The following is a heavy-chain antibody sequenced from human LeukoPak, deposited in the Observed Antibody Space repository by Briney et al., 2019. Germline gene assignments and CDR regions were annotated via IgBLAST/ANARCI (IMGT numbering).Heavy chain of an antibody. D-gene: IGHD4-17*01. J-gene: IGHJ6*02. CDR1: GYTFTSYY. CDR2: INPSGGST. CDR3: ARGKVTTLMYYYYGMDV. Sequence: ASVKASCKASGYTFTSYYMHWVRQAPGQGLEWMGIINPSGGSTSYARKFQGRVTMTRDTSTSTVYMELSSLRSEDTAVYYCARGKVTTLMYYYYGMDVWGQGTTVTVSS. V-gene: IGHV1-46*01.